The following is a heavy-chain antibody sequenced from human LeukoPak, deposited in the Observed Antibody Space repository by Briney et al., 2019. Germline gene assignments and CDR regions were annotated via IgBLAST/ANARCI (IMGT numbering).Heavy chain of an antibody. CDR1: GFTFSNNG. CDR3: AKARYSGSPALDF. D-gene: IGHD1-26*01. Sequence: GGSLRLSCAASGFTFSNNGMHWVRQPPGKGLEWVAFTRYDESKTFYGDSVRGRLTISRDNSKNTLYLQMNSLTTDDSAVYYCAKARYSGSPALDFWGQGTVVTVSS. J-gene: IGHJ4*02. V-gene: IGHV3-30*02. CDR2: TRYDESKT.